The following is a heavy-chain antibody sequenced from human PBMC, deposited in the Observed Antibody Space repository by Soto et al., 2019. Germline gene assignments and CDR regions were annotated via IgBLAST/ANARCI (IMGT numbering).Heavy chain of an antibody. CDR2: IVPLFRTT. D-gene: IGHD6-13*01. J-gene: IGHJ6*02. CDR1: GYTFPGCY. Sequence: GPGMNVSCKASGYTFPGCYMHWLRHAPGTGLEWMGGIVPLFRTTDYAQKFQGRVTMTRNTSISTAYMELSSLRSEDTAVYYCARGRYSSRWYVSYGMDGWGQGTKVTVSS. CDR3: ARGRYSSRWYVSYGMDG. V-gene: IGHV1-8*02.